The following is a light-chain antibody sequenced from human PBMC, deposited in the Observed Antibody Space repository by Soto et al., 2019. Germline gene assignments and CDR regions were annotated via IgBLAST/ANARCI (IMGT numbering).Light chain of an antibody. V-gene: IGKV1-5*01. CDR1: QSISSW. CDR2: DAS. J-gene: IGKJ1*01. CDR3: QQYNSYST. Sequence: DIQMPQAPSTLSASVGDRVTITCRASQSISSWLAWYQQKPGKAPKLLTYDASSVESGVPSRFSGSGSGTEFTLTISSLQPDDFATYYCQQYNSYSTFGQGTKVEIK.